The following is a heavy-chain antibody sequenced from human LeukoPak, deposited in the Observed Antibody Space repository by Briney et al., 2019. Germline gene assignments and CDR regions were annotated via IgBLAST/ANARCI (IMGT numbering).Heavy chain of an antibody. J-gene: IGHJ4*02. CDR2: TNIDGTST. V-gene: IGHV3-74*01. CDR3: ARGSSDWYGIDY. CDR1: GFTFSNYW. Sequence: PGGSLRLSCAASGFTFSNYWMRWVRQVSGKGLVYVSRTNIDGTSTSYADSVKGRFTISRDNAKNVLYLQMNGLRAEDTAVYYCARGSSDWYGIDYWGQGALVNVSS. D-gene: IGHD6-19*01.